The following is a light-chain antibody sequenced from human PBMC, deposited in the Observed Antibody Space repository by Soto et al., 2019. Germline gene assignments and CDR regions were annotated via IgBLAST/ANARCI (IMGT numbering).Light chain of an antibody. CDR2: DVG. CDR3: GSYTIISPLV. CDR1: STDVTNYNY. V-gene: IGLV2-14*03. J-gene: IGLJ2*01. Sequence: QSALTQPASVSGSPGQSITISCTGTSTDVTNYNYLSWYQQHPGKAPKLIIYDVGNRPSGISNRFFGSKSGNTASLTISGLQAEDEADYYCGSYTIISPLVFGGGTKLTVL.